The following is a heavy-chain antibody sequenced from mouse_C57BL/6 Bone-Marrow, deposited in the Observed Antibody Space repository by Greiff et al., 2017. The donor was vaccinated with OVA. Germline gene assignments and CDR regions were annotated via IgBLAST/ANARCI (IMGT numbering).Heavy chain of an antibody. CDR1: GYTFTSYW. CDR2: IDPSDSYT. D-gene: IGHD2-5*01. V-gene: IGHV1-69*01. Sequence: QVQLQQPGAELVMPGASVKLSCKASGYTFTSYWMHWVKQRPGQGLEWIGEIDPSDSYTNYNQKFKGKSTLTVDKSSSTAYMQLSSLTSEDSAVYYCARAYYSNPDYWGQGTTLTVSS. J-gene: IGHJ2*01. CDR3: ARAYYSNPDY.